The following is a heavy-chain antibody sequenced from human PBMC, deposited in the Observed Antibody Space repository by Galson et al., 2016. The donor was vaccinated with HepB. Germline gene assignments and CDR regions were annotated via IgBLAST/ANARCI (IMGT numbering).Heavy chain of an antibody. CDR3: ASGNCGGDCYLDY. CDR2: INAGNGDT. CDR1: GYTHNYV. V-gene: IGHV1-3*01. J-gene: IGHJ4*02. Sequence: SVKVSCKASGYTHNYVMHWVRQAXGQRLEWMGWINAGNGDTGYSQRFQGRVTIARDTSANTAYMELSSLKSEDTAVYYCASGNCGGDCYLDYWGQGTLVTVSS. D-gene: IGHD2-21*02.